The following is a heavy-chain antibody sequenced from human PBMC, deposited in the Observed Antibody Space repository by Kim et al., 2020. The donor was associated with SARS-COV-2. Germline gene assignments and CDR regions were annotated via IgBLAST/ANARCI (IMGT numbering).Heavy chain of an antibody. CDR2: IYYSGST. CDR3: AGTLRGYSYGYNYYYGMDV. V-gene: IGHV4-59*01. CDR1: GGSISSYY. J-gene: IGHJ6*02. Sequence: SGTLSLTCTVSGGSISSYYWSWIRQPPGKGLEWIGYIYYSGSTNYNPSLKSRVTISVDTSKNQFSLKLSSVTAADTAVYYCAGTLRGYSYGYNYYYGMDVWGQGTTVTVSS. D-gene: IGHD5-18*01.